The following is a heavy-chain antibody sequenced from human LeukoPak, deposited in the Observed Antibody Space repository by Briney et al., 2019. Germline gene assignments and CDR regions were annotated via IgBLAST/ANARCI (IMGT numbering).Heavy chain of an antibody. CDR2: IYSDGST. J-gene: IGHJ6*02. Sequence: PGGSLRLSCAASGFTVSSNYMSWVRQAPGKGLEWVSVIYSDGSTYYADSVKGRFTISRDNSKNTLYLQMSSLRPEDTAVYYCARQQWPPLPYGMDVWGQGTTVTVSS. CDR3: ARQQWPPLPYGMDV. CDR1: GFTVSSNY. D-gene: IGHD6-19*01. V-gene: IGHV3-53*01.